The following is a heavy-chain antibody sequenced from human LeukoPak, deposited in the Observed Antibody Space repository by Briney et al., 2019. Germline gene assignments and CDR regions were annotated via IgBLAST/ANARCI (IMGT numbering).Heavy chain of an antibody. CDR1: GGSISSSSYY. D-gene: IGHD3-10*01. V-gene: IGHV4-39*07. J-gene: IGHJ6*03. CDR2: IYYSGST. CDR3: ARVVKYYGSGSYARTKYYYYYMDV. Sequence: SETLSLTCTVSGGSISSSSYYWGWIRQPPGKGLEWIGSIYYSGSTYYNPSLKSRVTISVDTSKNQFSLKLSSVTAADTAVYYCARVVKYYGSGSYARTKYYYYYMDVWGKGTTVTVSS.